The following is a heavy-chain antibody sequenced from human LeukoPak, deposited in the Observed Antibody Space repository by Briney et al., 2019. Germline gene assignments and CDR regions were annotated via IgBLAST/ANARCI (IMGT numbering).Heavy chain of an antibody. Sequence: GGSLRLSCAASGFTFSSYSMNWVRQAPGKGLEWVSSISSSSSYIYYADSVKGRFTISRDNAKNSLYLQMNSLRAENTAVYYCARGYSYGYYYYYYGMDVWGKGTTVTVSS. CDR1: GFTFSSYS. J-gene: IGHJ6*04. V-gene: IGHV3-21*01. CDR3: ARGYSYGYYYYYYGMDV. D-gene: IGHD5-18*01. CDR2: ISSSSSYI.